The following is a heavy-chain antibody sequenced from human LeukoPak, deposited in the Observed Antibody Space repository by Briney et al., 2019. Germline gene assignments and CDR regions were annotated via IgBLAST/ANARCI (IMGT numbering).Heavy chain of an antibody. J-gene: IGHJ4*02. V-gene: IGHV3-21*01. Sequence: KPGGSLRLSCAASGFTFSSYSMNWVRQAPGKGLEWVSSISISSSYIYYADSVKGRFTISRDNAKNSLYLQMNSLRAEDTAVYYCAMRRHCGGDCYGFDYWGQGTLVTVSS. CDR2: ISISSSYI. CDR3: AMRRHCGGDCYGFDY. CDR1: GFTFSSYS. D-gene: IGHD2-21*01.